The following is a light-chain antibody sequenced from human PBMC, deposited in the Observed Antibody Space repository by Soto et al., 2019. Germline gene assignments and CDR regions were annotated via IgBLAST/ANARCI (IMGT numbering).Light chain of an antibody. CDR2: DAS. V-gene: IGKV3-11*01. Sequence: EIVLTQSPDTLSLSPGGRATLSCRASQSVGSSLAWYQQNPGQAPRLLIYDASNRPTGIPARFSGSGSETDFTLTISSLEPEDFAVYFCQQRSRSLTFGGGTRVEIK. CDR1: QSVGSS. CDR3: QQRSRSLT. J-gene: IGKJ4*01.